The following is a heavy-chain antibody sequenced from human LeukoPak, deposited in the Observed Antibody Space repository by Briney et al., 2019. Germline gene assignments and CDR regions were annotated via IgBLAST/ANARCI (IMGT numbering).Heavy chain of an antibody. D-gene: IGHD5-18*01. V-gene: IGHV4-30-2*01. CDR2: IYHSGST. J-gene: IGHJ4*02. Sequence: SETLSLTCAVSGGSISSGGYSWSWIRQPPGKGLEWIGYIYHSGSTYYNPSLKSRVTISVDRSKNQFSLKLSSVTAADTAVYYCARVAVGYSSVFDYGGKEPRVTVSS. CDR1: GGSISSGGYS. CDR3: ARVAVGYSSVFDY.